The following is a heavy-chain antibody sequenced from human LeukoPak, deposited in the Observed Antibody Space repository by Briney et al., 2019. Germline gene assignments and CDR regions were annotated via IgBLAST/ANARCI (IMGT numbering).Heavy chain of an antibody. CDR1: GFTFSSYE. Sequence: QAGGSLRLSCAASGFTFSSYEMNWVRQAPGKGLDWVSYISSSGSTIYYADSVKGRFTISRDNAKNSLYLQMNSLRAEDTAVYYCVLGTSRSLVPAAAFDIWGQGTMVTVSS. J-gene: IGHJ3*02. D-gene: IGHD2-2*01. V-gene: IGHV3-48*03. CDR3: VLGTSRSLVPAAAFDI. CDR2: ISSSGSTI.